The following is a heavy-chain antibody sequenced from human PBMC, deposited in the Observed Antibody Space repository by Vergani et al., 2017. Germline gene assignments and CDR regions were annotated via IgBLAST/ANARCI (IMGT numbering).Heavy chain of an antibody. CDR1: GSTVSGNY. D-gene: IGHD3-10*01. CDR2: IYSGDET. J-gene: IGHJ5*02. CDR3: SRGNYYDSGTYLDP. V-gene: IGHV3-66*02. Sequence: ELQLVESGGGLVKPGGSLRLSCAASGSTVSGNYMTWVRQAPGKGLEWVSHIYSGDETYYADPLKGRVTISRDTSKNNLQLQRNNLRVEDSAVYYWSRGNYYDSGTYLDPWGQGTLVTVSS.